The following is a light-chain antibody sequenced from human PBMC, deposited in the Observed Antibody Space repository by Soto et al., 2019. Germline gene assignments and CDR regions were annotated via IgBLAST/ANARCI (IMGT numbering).Light chain of an antibody. Sequence: EIVFTQSPATLSLSPGERANLSRRASQSVSSIYLAWYQQRPGQAPRLLIYGASDRATGIPDRFSGSGSGTDFTLTIRRLEPEDFAVYYCQQYGTPPWTFGQGTKVDIK. CDR3: QQYGTPPWT. J-gene: IGKJ1*01. CDR1: QSVSSIY. V-gene: IGKV3-20*01. CDR2: GAS.